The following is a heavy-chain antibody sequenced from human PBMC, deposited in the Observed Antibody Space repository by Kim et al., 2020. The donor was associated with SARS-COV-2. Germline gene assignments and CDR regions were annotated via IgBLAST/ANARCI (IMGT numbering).Heavy chain of an antibody. Sequence: GGSLRLSCETSGFSFGGYWMTWVRQAPGKGLEWVANIKQDGSVKYYVDSVRGRFTISRDNAKNSLYLQMNSLRAEDTAVYYCGSLSYSSAWYSDYWGQGTLVTVSS. CDR2: IKQDGSVK. D-gene: IGHD6-19*01. CDR1: GFSFGGYW. CDR3: GSLSYSSAWYSDY. V-gene: IGHV3-7*01. J-gene: IGHJ4*02.